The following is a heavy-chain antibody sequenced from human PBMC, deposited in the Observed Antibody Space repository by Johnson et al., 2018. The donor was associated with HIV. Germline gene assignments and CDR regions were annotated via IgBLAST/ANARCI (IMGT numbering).Heavy chain of an antibody. CDR1: EFTFSDYY. CDR3: ARALARLDAFDI. J-gene: IGHJ3*02. Sequence: QVQLVESGGGLVKPGGSLRLSCAASEFTFSDYYMSWIRQALGKGLEWVSYISSSGSTIYYADSVKGRFTISRENAKNSLYLQMNSLRAGDTAVYYCARALARLDAFDIWGQGTIVTVSS. CDR2: ISSSGSTI. V-gene: IGHV3-11*04.